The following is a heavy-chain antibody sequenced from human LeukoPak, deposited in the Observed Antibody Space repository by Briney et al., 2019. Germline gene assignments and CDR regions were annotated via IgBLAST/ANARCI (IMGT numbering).Heavy chain of an antibody. CDR1: GGSISSSSYY. CDR3: ARPQLGIESGAFDI. V-gene: IGHV4-39*01. D-gene: IGHD7-27*01. CDR2: IYYSGST. J-gene: IGHJ3*02. Sequence: SETLSLTCTVSGGSISSSSYYWGWIRQPPGKGLEWIGSIYYSGSTYYNPSLKSRVTISVDTSKNQFSLKLSSVTAADTAVYYCARPQLGIESGAFDIWGQGTMVTVSS.